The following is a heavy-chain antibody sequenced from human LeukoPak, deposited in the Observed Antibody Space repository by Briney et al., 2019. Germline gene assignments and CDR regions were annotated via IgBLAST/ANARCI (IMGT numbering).Heavy chain of an antibody. CDR3: ARQPSPYYYDSSGYQNGCDP. D-gene: IGHD3-22*01. CDR2: INPSGGST. Sequence: ASVKVSCKASGYTFTSYYMHWVRQAPGQGLEWMGIINPSGGSTSYAQKFQGRVTMTRDTSTSTVYMELSSLRSEDTAVYYCARQPSPYYYDSSGYQNGCDPWGQGTLVTVSS. V-gene: IGHV1-46*01. J-gene: IGHJ5*02. CDR1: GYTFTSYY.